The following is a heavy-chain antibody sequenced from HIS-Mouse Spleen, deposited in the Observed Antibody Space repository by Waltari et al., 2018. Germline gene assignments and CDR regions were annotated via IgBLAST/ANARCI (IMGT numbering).Heavy chain of an antibody. CDR1: GGPISSSTSY. J-gene: IGHJ2*01. Sequence: QLQLQESGPGLVKPSETLSLTCTVPGGPISSSTSYWGWFRQPPGKGLVWIGGIYYTGSTYYSPSLKSRVTISVDTSKNQFSLKLSSVTAADTAVYYCAREIPYSSSWYDWYFDLWGRGTLVTVSS. V-gene: IGHV4-39*07. D-gene: IGHD6-13*01. CDR2: IYYTGST. CDR3: AREIPYSSSWYDWYFDL.